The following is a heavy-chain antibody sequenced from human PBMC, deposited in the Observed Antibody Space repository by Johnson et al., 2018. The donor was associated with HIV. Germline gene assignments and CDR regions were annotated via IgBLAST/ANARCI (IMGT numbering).Heavy chain of an antibody. Sequence: VQLVESGGGLVQPGGSLRLSCAVSGYSVTGYNMNWVRQAPVKGLEWVSVIYTGSDSTSYTDSVKDRFTISRDSSKNTLYLQMNSLRAEDTAVYYCARDRGRAYYNFWSGTRSACAFDIWGQGTVVSVSS. CDR3: ARDRGRAYYNFWSGTRSACAFDI. CDR1: GYSVTGYN. V-gene: IGHV3-66*01. CDR2: IYTGSDST. J-gene: IGHJ3*02. D-gene: IGHD3-3*01.